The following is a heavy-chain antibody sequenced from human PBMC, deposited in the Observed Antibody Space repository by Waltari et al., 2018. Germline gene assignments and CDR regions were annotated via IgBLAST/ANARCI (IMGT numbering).Heavy chain of an antibody. CDR1: GFTFTSSA. CDR2: ISYDGSNK. D-gene: IGHD3-10*01. CDR3: ARDVFDMVRGAVDY. Sequence: QVQLVESGGGVVKSGRSLRLSCAASGFTFTSSALHWVRQAPGKGLEWGAVISYDGSNKYYADSVKSRFTISRDNSKNTLYLQMNSLRAEDTAVYYCARDVFDMVRGAVDYWGQGTLVTVSS. V-gene: IGHV3-30*04. J-gene: IGHJ4*02.